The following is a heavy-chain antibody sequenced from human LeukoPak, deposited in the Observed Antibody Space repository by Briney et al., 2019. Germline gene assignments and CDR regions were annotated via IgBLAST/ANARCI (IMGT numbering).Heavy chain of an antibody. V-gene: IGHV3-7*01. CDR1: GFTFSSYG. CDR3: ARDPVLFDY. CDR2: IKQDGSEK. D-gene: IGHD6-6*01. J-gene: IGHJ4*02. Sequence: PGGSLRLSCAASGFTFSSYGMHWVRQAPGKGLEWVANIKQDGSEKYYVDSVKGRFTISRDNAKNSLYLQMNSLRAEDTAVYYCARDPVLFDYWGQGTLVTVSS.